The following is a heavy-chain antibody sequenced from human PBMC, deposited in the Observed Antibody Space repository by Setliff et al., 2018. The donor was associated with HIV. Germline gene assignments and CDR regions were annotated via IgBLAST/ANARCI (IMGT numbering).Heavy chain of an antibody. V-gene: IGHV4-59*01. CDR2: VYYSGSS. D-gene: IGHD3-16*01. J-gene: IGHJ4*02. CDR1: GDSISSYY. Sequence: SETLSLTCTVSGDSISSYYWTWIRKPPGKGLEWIGYVYYSGSSNYNPSLQRRVTISVDTSKNQFFLILSSVTASDTAMYYCARSYGYNVDYWGQGKLVTVSS. CDR3: ARSYGYNVDY.